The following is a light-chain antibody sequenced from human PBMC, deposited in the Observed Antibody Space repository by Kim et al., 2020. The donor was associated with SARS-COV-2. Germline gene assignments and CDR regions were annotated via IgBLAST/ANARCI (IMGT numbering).Light chain of an antibody. CDR1: QSISSS. CDR2: GAS. Sequence: LSPGERATLSCRARQSISSSLAWYQQKPGQAPRVLIYGASARATGVPARFSGSGSGTEFTLTISNLQSEDFAVYYCQQYAYWRAFGQGTRLEIK. V-gene: IGKV3-15*01. CDR3: QQYAYWRA. J-gene: IGKJ5*01.